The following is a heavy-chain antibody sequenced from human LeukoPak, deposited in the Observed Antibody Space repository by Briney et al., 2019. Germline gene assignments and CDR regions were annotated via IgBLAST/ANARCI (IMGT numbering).Heavy chain of an antibody. CDR1: GGSFSGYY. CDR2: INHSGST. Sequence: SETLSLTCAVYGGSFSGYYWSWIRQPPGKGLEWIGEINHSGSTNYNPSLKSRVTISVDTSKNQFSLKLSSVTAADTAVYYCARGRTMVRAYYYYYGMDVWGQGTTVTVSS. J-gene: IGHJ6*02. V-gene: IGHV4-34*01. D-gene: IGHD3-10*01. CDR3: ARGRTMVRAYYYYYGMDV.